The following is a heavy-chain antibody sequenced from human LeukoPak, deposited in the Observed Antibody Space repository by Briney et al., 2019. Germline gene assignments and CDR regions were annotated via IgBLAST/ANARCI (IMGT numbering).Heavy chain of an antibody. CDR2: IYYSGST. J-gene: IGHJ5*02. V-gene: IGHV4-39*01. D-gene: IGHD2-2*01. CDR3: ARQGWCSSTSCYARTNWFDP. CDR1: GGSISSSSYY. Sequence: SETLSLTCTVSGGSISSSSYYWGWIRRPPGKGLEWIGSIYYSGSTYYNPSLKSRVTISVDTSKNQFSLKLSSVTAADTAAYYCARQGWCSSTSCYARTNWFDPWGQGTLVTVSS.